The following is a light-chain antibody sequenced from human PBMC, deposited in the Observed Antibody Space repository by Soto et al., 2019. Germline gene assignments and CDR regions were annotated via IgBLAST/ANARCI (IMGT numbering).Light chain of an antibody. CDR3: SSYAGTNTLVL. Sequence: QSALTQPASVSGSPGQSITISCTGTSSDIGGYNYVSWFQQHPSKAPKLIIYDVNNRPSGVSNRVSGSKSGTTASLAISGLQTEDEAEYFCSSYAGTNTLVLFGGGTKLTVL. CDR2: DVN. V-gene: IGLV2-14*01. CDR1: SSDIGGYNY. J-gene: IGLJ2*01.